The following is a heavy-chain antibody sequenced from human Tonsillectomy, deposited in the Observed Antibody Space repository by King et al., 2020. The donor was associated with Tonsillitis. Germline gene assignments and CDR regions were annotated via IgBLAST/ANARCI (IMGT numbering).Heavy chain of an antibody. V-gene: IGHV4-38-2*02. Sequence: VQLQESGPGLVKPSETLSLTCTVSGYSISSDHFWGWIRQPPGEGLEWIGTIYHSGRPYYNPSLKSRVTTSVDTYKNQFSLKLSSVTAADTTVYYCARVLDYSDAFDIWGQGTMVTVSS. D-gene: IGHD2-15*01. CDR3: ARVLDYSDAFDI. CDR1: GYSISSDHF. J-gene: IGHJ3*02. CDR2: IYHSGRP.